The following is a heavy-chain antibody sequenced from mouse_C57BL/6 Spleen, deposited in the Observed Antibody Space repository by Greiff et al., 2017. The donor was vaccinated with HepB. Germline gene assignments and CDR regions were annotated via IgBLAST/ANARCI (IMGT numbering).Heavy chain of an antibody. J-gene: IGHJ4*01. V-gene: IGHV1-66*01. D-gene: IGHD2-2*01. CDR3: SGGYDGDYYAMDY. CDR2: IYPGSGNT. Sequence: VQLQQSGPELVKPGASVKISCKASGYSFTSYYIHWVKQRPGQGLEWIGWIYPGSGNTKYNEKFKGKATLTADTSSSTAYMQLSSLTSEDSAVYYCSGGYDGDYYAMDYWGQGTSGTVSS. CDR1: GYSFTSYY.